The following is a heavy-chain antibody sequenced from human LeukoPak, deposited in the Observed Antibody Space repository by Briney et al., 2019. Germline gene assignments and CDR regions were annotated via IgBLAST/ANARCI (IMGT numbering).Heavy chain of an antibody. D-gene: IGHD6-13*01. J-gene: IGHJ3*02. CDR1: GGSFSGYY. V-gene: IGHV4-34*01. Sequence: SETLSLTCAVYGGSFSGYYWSWIRQPPGKGLEWVGEINHSGSTNYNPSLKSRVTISVDTSKNQFSLKLSSVTAADTAVYYCARRRRSSSWFSTGEVDAFDIWGQGTMVTVSS. CDR3: ARRRRSSSWFSTGEVDAFDI. CDR2: INHSGST.